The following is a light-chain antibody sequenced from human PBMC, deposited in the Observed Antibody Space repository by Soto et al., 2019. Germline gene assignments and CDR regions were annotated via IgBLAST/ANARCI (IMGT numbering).Light chain of an antibody. J-gene: IGKJ1*01. V-gene: IGKV3-20*01. CDR2: GAS. CDR3: QQYGSSPRT. Sequence: EVELTQSPDILSVSPGETATLSCRASQSVRSNLAWYQQKPGQAPRLLIYGASTRATGIPARFSGSGSGTDFTLTISRMEPEDFAVYCCQQYGSSPRTFGQGTKVEIK. CDR1: QSVRSN.